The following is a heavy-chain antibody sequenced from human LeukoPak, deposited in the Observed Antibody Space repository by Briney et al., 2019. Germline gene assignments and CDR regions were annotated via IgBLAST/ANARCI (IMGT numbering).Heavy chain of an antibody. V-gene: IGHV4-34*01. CDR3: ARTRLGAHAFDI. J-gene: IGHJ3*02. CDR1: GGSFSGYY. D-gene: IGHD3-9*01. Sequence: SETLSLTCAVYGGSFSGYYWSWIRQPPGKGLEWIGEINHSGSTNYNPSLKSRVTISVDTSKNQFSLKLSSVTAADTAVYYCARTRLGAHAFDIWGQGTMVTVSS. CDR2: INHSGST.